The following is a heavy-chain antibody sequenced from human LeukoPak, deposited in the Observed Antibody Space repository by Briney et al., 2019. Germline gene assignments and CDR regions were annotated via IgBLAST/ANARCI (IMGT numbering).Heavy chain of an antibody. V-gene: IGHV4-61*02. Sequence: SETLSLTCTVSGGSISSGSYYWSWIRQPAGKGLEWIGRIYTSGSTNYNPSLKSRVTISVDTSKNQFSLKLSSVTAADTAVYYCASSIHYDFWSGNAFDIWGQGTMVTVSS. CDR2: IYTSGST. CDR3: ASSIHYDFWSGNAFDI. D-gene: IGHD3-3*01. CDR1: GGSISSGSYY. J-gene: IGHJ3*02.